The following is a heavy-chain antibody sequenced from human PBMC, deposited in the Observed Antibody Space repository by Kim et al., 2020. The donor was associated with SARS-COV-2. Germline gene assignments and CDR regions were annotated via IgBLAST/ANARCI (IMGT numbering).Heavy chain of an antibody. J-gene: IGHJ4*02. V-gene: IGHV4-59*01. D-gene: IGHD3-10*01. CDR3: AREHGSGSYYTYYLDY. Sequence: SLKSRVTITVDTSKNQFSLKLSSVTAADTAVYYCAREHGSGSYYTYYLDYWGQGTLVTVSS.